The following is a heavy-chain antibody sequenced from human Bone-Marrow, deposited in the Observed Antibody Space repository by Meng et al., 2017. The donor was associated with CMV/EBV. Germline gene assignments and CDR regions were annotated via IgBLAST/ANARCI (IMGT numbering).Heavy chain of an antibody. CDR3: ARTSTGYDYFDY. V-gene: IGHV1-2*02. CDR1: GYTFTNFG. Sequence: ASVKVSCKPSGYTFTNFGVSWARQAPGQGLEWMGWINPNSGGTNYAQKFQGRVTMTRDTSISTAYMELSRLRSEDTAVYYCARTSTGYDYFDYWAQGTLVTVSS. D-gene: IGHD5-12*01. J-gene: IGHJ4*02. CDR2: INPNSGGT.